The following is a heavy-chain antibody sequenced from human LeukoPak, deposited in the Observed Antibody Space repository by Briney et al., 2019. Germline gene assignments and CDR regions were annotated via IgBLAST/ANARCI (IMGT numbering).Heavy chain of an antibody. V-gene: IGHV5-51*01. J-gene: IGHJ4*02. Sequence: GESLKISCKCSGYSFSNYWIGWVRQMPGKGLEWMGIIYPSDSDTRYSPSFQGQVTISADKSISTAFLQWSSLKASDTAMYYCARGDCSSNSLADFGYWGQGTLVTVSS. CDR3: ARGDCSSNSLADFGY. D-gene: IGHD2-2*01. CDR1: GYSFSNYW. CDR2: IYPSDSDT.